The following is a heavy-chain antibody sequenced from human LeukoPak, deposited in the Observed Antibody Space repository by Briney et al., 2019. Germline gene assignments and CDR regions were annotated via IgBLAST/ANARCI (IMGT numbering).Heavy chain of an antibody. CDR3: ASRSIVGAAYWGMDV. Sequence: ASVKVSCKASGHTFTNYPMHWVRQAPGQRLEWLGWINAGNGNSKCSQNFQGRVTITRDTSASTAYMELSGLRYEDTAVYYCASRSIVGAAYWGMDVWGKGTTVTVSS. J-gene: IGHJ6*04. D-gene: IGHD1-26*01. CDR2: INAGNGNS. V-gene: IGHV1-3*01. CDR1: GHTFTNYP.